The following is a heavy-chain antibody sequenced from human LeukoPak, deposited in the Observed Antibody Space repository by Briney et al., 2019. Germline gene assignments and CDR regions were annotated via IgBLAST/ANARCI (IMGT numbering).Heavy chain of an antibody. CDR3: ARDLRRRSPGWFDP. V-gene: IGHV3-48*01. CDR1: GFTFSSYS. Sequence: GGSLRLSRAASGFTFSSYSMNWVRQAPGKGLEWVSYISSSSSTIYYADSVKGRFTISRDNAKNSLYLQMNSLRAEDTAVYYCARDLRRRSPGWFDPWGQGTLVTVSS. D-gene: IGHD5-24*01. CDR2: ISSSSSTI. J-gene: IGHJ5*02.